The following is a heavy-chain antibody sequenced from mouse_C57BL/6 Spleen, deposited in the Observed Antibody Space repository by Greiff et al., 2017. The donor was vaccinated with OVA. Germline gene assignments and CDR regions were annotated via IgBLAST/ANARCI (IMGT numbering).Heavy chain of an antibody. V-gene: IGHV5-17*01. D-gene: IGHD2-4*01. Sequence: EVQLVESGGGLVKPGGSLKLSCAASGFTFSDYGMHWVRQAPEKGLEWVAYISSGSSTIYYAATVKGRFTISRDNAKNTLFLQMTSLRSEDTAMYYCARDDYDGGYFDVWGTGTTVTVSS. CDR1: GFTFSDYG. CDR2: ISSGSSTI. CDR3: ARDDYDGGYFDV. J-gene: IGHJ1*03.